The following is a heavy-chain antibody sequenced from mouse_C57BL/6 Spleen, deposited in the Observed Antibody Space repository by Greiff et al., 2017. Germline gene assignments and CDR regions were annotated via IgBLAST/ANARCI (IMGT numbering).Heavy chain of an antibody. J-gene: IGHJ4*01. CDR2: IDPSDSYT. D-gene: IGHD2-4*01. V-gene: IGHV1-50*01. CDR3: ANNYEDAMDY. CDR1: GYTFTSYW. Sequence: QVQLQQPGAELVKPGASVKLSCKASGYTFTSYWMQWVQQRPGQGLEWIGEIDPSDSYTNYNQKFKGKATLTVDTSSSTAYMQLSSLTSEDSAVYYCANNYEDAMDYWGQGTSVTVSS.